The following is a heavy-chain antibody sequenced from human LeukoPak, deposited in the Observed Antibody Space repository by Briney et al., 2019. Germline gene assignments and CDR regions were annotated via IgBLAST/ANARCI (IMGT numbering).Heavy chain of an antibody. D-gene: IGHD2-2*01. CDR2: ISGSGGST. J-gene: IGHJ4*02. CDR3: AKEHIVVVPAAIHHFDY. Sequence: PGGSLRLSCAASGFTFSSYAMSWVRQAPGKGLEWVSAISGSGGSTYYADSVKGRFTISRDNSKNTLYLQMNSLRAEDTAVYYCAKEHIVVVPAAIHHFDYWGQGTLVTVSS. CDR1: GFTFSSYA. V-gene: IGHV3-23*01.